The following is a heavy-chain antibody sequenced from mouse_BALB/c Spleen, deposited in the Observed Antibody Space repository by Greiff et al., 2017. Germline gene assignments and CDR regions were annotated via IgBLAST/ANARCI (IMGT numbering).Heavy chain of an antibody. J-gene: IGHJ3*01. CDR2: INPSNGRT. D-gene: IGHD2-13*01. CDR3: AREDYDDHERLAY. CDR1: GYTFTSYW. Sequence: VQLQQPGAELVKPGPSVKLSCTVSGYTFTSYWMHWVQQRPGQGLEWIGEINPSNGRTNYNEKLKSKATLTVDKSSTTTYMQLSSLTSEASATYYCAREDYDDHERLAYWGQGTLVTVSA. V-gene: IGHV1S81*02.